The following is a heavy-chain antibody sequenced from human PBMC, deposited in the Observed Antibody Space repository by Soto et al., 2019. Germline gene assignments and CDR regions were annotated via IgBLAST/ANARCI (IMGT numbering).Heavy chain of an antibody. CDR3: AKGSASGSPYYFDY. J-gene: IGHJ4*02. V-gene: IGHV3-23*01. D-gene: IGHD6-25*01. CDR2: VSSGGGST. Sequence: EVQLLESGGGLVQPGGSVRLSCAASGFTFSNYAMSWVRQAPGKGLEWVSAVSSGGGSTYHADSVKGRFTITRDNSKDTLYMLMNSLRAEDTAIYYCAKGSASGSPYYFDYWGQGALVTVSS. CDR1: GFTFSNYA.